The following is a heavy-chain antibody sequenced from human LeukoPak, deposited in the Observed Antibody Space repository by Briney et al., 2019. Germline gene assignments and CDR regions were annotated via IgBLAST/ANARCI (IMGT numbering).Heavy chain of an antibody. D-gene: IGHD3-10*01. CDR3: VREAVMVRGFDY. V-gene: IGHV3-74*01. Sequence: GGSLRLSCAASGFTSSSYWMHWVRQAPGKGLVWVSRINSDGNSISYADSVKGRFTISRDNAKNTLYLQMNSLRAEDTAVYYCVREAVMVRGFDYWGQGTLVTVSS. CDR2: INSDGNSI. CDR1: GFTSSSYW. J-gene: IGHJ4*02.